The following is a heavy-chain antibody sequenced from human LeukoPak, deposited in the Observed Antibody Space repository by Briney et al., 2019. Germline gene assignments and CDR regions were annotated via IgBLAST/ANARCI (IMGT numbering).Heavy chain of an antibody. J-gene: IGHJ4*02. CDR3: ARGPPRYCSSTSCYFY. V-gene: IGHV3-53*01. Sequence: GGSLRLSCAASGSTVSSNYMSWVRQAPGKGLEWVSVIYSGGSTYYADSVKGRFTISRDNSKNTLYLQMNSLRAEDTAVYYCARGPPRYCSSTSCYFYWGQGTLVTVSS. CDR1: GSTVSSNY. D-gene: IGHD2-2*01. CDR2: IYSGGST.